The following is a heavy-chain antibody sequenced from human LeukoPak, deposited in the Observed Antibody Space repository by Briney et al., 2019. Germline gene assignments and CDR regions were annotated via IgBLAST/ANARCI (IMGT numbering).Heavy chain of an antibody. Sequence: GASVKVSCKASGYTFTGYYMHWVRQAPGQGLEWVAWINPDSGVTNYAQNFQGRVTVTRDTSISTPYMELTRLRSDDTAVYYCARVIAGTPSFAYWGQGTLVTVSS. CDR2: INPDSGVT. D-gene: IGHD1-1*01. CDR3: ARVIAGTPSFAY. CDR1: GYTFTGYY. V-gene: IGHV1-2*02. J-gene: IGHJ4*02.